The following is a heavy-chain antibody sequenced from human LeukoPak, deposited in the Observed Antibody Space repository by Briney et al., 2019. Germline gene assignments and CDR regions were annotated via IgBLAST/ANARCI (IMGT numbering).Heavy chain of an antibody. D-gene: IGHD1-26*01. J-gene: IGHJ4*02. CDR2: ISPTGSTT. CDR3: ARFSGSNLFAY. CDR1: GFSFSGHW. V-gene: IGHV3-74*01. Sequence: GGSLRLSCAASGFSFSGHWMHWARQLPGKGLVWVSRISPTGSTTSYADSVKGRFTISRDNAKNSLYLQMNSLRAEDTAVYYCARFSGSNLFAYWGQGTLVTVSS.